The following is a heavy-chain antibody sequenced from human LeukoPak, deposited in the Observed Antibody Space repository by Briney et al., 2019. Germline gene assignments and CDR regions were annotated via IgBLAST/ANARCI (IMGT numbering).Heavy chain of an antibody. Sequence: SQTLSLTCTVSGGSIRSGGYYWSWIRQHPGKGLEWIGYIYYSGSTYYNPSLKSRVTISVDTSKNQFSLKLSSVTAADTAVYYCARASGDYYYGMDVWGKGTTVTVSS. V-gene: IGHV4-31*03. CDR3: ARASGDYYYGMDV. CDR2: IYYSGST. CDR1: GGSIRSGGYY. J-gene: IGHJ6*04. D-gene: IGHD4-17*01.